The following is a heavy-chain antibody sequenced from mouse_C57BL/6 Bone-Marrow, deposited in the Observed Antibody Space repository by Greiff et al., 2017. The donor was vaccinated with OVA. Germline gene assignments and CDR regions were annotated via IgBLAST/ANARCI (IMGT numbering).Heavy chain of an antibody. V-gene: IGHV1-59*01. CDR2: IDPSDSYT. J-gene: IGHJ2*01. D-gene: IGHD1-1*01. Sequence: QVQLQQPGAELVRPGTSVKLSCKASGYTFTSYWMHWVKQRPGQGLEWIGVIDPSDSYTNYNQKFKGKATLTVDTSSSTAYMQRSSLTSEDSAVYYCARDYGSSNYFDYWGQGTTLTVSS. CDR1: GYTFTSYW. CDR3: ARDYGSSNYFDY.